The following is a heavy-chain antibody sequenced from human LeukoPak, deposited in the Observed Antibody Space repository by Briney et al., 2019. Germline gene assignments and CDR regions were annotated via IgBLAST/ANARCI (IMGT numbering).Heavy chain of an antibody. CDR3: AKDGSGWLGPVLYYFDY. Sequence: GGSLRLSCAASGFTFSSYSMNWVRQAPGKGLEWVSSISSSSSYIYYADSVKGRFTISRDNAKNSLYLQMNSLRAEDTAVYYCAKDGSGWLGPVLYYFDYWGQGTLVTVSS. CDR2: ISSSSSYI. D-gene: IGHD6-19*01. CDR1: GFTFSSYS. J-gene: IGHJ4*02. V-gene: IGHV3-21*01.